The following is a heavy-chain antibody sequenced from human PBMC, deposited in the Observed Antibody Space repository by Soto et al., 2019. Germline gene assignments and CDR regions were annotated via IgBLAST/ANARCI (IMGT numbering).Heavy chain of an antibody. D-gene: IGHD6-13*01. V-gene: IGHV1-2*02. CDR3: ARGWGIAAPGPNWFDP. J-gene: IGHJ5*02. CDR1: GYSLSGYY. Sequence: VASVKVSCKASGYSLSGYYLHWVRQAPGQGPEWMGWINPNSGGTKYVQKFQGRVTMTRDTSISTVSLELSRLRSDDTAVYYCARGWGIAAPGPNWFDPWGQGTLVTVSS. CDR2: INPNSGGT.